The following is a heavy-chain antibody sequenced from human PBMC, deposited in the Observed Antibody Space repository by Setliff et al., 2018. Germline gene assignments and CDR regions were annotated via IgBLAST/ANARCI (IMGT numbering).Heavy chain of an antibody. Sequence: GGSLRLSCAASGFTFIDYYMNWIRQTPRKGLEWISHIDPRGSPVDYVDSVKGRFTISRDNTKNLVYLQMDSLRADDTAVYYCARDRQRYRFYYFDYWGQGTLVTVSS. D-gene: IGHD1-26*01. V-gene: IGHV3-11*01. CDR2: IDPRGSPV. CDR3: ARDRQRYRFYYFDY. CDR1: GFTFIDYY. J-gene: IGHJ4*02.